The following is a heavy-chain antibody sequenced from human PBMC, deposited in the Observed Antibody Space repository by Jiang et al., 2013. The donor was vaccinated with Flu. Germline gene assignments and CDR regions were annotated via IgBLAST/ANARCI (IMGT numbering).Heavy chain of an antibody. Sequence: KPTQTLTLTCTFSGFSLSTSGMCVSWIRQPPGKALEWLARIDWDDDKYYSTSLKTRLTISKDTSKNQVVLTMTNMDPVDTATYYCARISLNSGYLGLGHAFDIWGQGTMVTVSS. J-gene: IGHJ3*02. CDR2: IDWDDDK. CDR1: GFSLSTSGMC. V-gene: IGHV2-70*11. CDR3: ARISLNSGYLGLGHAFDI. D-gene: IGHD3-22*01.